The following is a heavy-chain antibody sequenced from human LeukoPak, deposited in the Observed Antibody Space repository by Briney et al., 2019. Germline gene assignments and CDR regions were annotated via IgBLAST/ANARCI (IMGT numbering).Heavy chain of an antibody. CDR3: ARRDSSCSDTGCYADAFDI. V-gene: IGHV5-51*01. CDR2: IYPSDSDT. Sequence: GESLKISCKGSGYSFTSHWIGWVRQMPGKGLEWMGIIYPSDSDTRYSPSFQGQVTISADKSITTAYLQWSSLKASDTATYFCARRDSSCSDTGCYADAFDIWGQGTMVTVSS. D-gene: IGHD2-2*01. J-gene: IGHJ3*02. CDR1: GYSFTSHW.